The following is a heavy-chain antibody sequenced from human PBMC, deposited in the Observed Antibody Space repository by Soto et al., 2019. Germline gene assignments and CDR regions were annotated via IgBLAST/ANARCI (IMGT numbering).Heavy chain of an antibody. Sequence: EVQLLESGGGLVEPGGSLRLSCAASGFTFRSYAMTWVRQAPGKGLEWVSYTGGGGVSTYYADSVKGRFTSSRDDSKNTLYLQMNSRRAEDTALYYCAKIVGGGSHHDALDLWGQGTMVTVSS. V-gene: IGHV3-23*01. CDR3: AKIVGGGSHHDALDL. CDR1: GFTFRSYA. J-gene: IGHJ3*01. CDR2: TGGGGVST. D-gene: IGHD2-15*01.